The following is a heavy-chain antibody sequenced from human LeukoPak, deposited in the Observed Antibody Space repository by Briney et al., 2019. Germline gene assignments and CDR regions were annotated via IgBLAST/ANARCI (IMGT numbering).Heavy chain of an antibody. D-gene: IGHD3-22*01. CDR3: ARPNSSGSYDTFHM. Sequence: GESLKISGKGSGYSFTSYWIAWVRQMPGKGLEWMGIIYPGDSDTRYSPSFQGQVTISADKSISTAYLQWSSLEASDSAMYYCARPNSSGSYDTFHMWGQGTMVTVSS. CDR2: IYPGDSDT. J-gene: IGHJ3*02. CDR1: GYSFTSYW. V-gene: IGHV5-51*01.